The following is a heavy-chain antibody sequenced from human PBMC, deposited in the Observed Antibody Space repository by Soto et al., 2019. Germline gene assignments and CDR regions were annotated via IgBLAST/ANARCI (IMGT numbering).Heavy chain of an antibody. D-gene: IGHD4-17*01. Sequence: TFSSYAMSWIRQPPGKGLEWIGSIYYSGSTYYNPSLKSRVTISVDTSKNQFSLKLSSVTAADTAVYYCASRNDYVSFWGQGTLVTVSS. V-gene: IGHV4-39*01. CDR1: TFSSYA. J-gene: IGHJ4*02. CDR2: IYYSGST. CDR3: ASRNDYVSF.